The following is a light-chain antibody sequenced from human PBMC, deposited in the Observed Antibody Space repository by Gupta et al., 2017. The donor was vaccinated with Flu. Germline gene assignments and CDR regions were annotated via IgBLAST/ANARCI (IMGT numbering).Light chain of an antibody. CDR1: QGISSY. Sequence: AIRMTQSPSSFSASTGDRVTLTCRASQGISSYLAWYQQKPGKAPKLLIYVASTLQSGVPSRFSGSGSGTDFTLTISSPQAEDFATYYCQQDYSYPWTFGQGTKVEIK. CDR3: QQDYSYPWT. V-gene: IGKV1-8*01. CDR2: VAS. J-gene: IGKJ1*01.